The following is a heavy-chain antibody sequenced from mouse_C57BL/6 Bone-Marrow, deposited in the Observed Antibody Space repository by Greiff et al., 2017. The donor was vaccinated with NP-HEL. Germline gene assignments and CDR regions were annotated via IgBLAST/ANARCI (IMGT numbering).Heavy chain of an antibody. D-gene: IGHD1-1*01. V-gene: IGHV1-72*01. J-gene: IGHJ1*03. Sequence: VQLQQPGADLVKPGASVKLSCKASGYTFTSYWMHWVKQRPGRGLEWIGWIDPNSGGTTFNEKFKTKATLTVDKSSSPAYIQLTRLTSVSSAVYDCARYYDGSMVGYVDFWVTGTTVTVPS. CDR2: IDPNSGGT. CDR3: ARYYDGSMVGYVDF. CDR1: GYTFTSYW.